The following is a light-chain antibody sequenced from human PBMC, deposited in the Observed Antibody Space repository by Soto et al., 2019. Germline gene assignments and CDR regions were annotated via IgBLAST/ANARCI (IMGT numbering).Light chain of an antibody. CDR1: SSDVGGYSF. Sequence: QSALTQPAAVSGSPGQSITISCTGTSSDVGGYSFVSWYQHHPAKAPKLMIYDVSNRPSGVSNRFSGSKSGNTASLTISGLQAEDEAHYYCSSFTSSDTLVVFGGGTKVTVL. CDR2: DVS. V-gene: IGLV2-14*03. J-gene: IGLJ2*01. CDR3: SSFTSSDTLVV.